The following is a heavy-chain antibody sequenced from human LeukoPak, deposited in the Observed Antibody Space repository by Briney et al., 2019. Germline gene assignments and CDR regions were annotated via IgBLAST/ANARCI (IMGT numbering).Heavy chain of an antibody. V-gene: IGHV3-7*05. D-gene: IGHD5-12*01. Sequence: SGGSLRLPCATSGFAFSSFWISWVRQAPGKGLEWVAQIKEDGTNKYYVDSVKGRFSISRDNAKNSLYLVMNSLRAEDTAVYYCARDTGYHTFDYWGLGTLVTVSS. CDR3: ARDTGYHTFDY. J-gene: IGHJ4*02. CDR1: GFAFSSFW. CDR2: IKEDGTNK.